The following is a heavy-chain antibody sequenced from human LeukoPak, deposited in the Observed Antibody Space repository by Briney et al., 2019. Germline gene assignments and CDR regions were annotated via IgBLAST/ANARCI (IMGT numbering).Heavy chain of an antibody. CDR3: ARVAAAGYYFDH. CDR1: GFTLGDYY. J-gene: IGHJ4*02. Sequence: PGGSLTLSCVDSGFTLGDYYMSWIRLAPGKGLEWVSYISSRSTDISYADSVKGRFTISRDNGKNSLYLQMDSLRAEDTAVYYCARVAAAGYYFDHWGQGTLVTVSS. CDR2: ISSRSTDI. D-gene: IGHD6-13*01. V-gene: IGHV3-11*06.